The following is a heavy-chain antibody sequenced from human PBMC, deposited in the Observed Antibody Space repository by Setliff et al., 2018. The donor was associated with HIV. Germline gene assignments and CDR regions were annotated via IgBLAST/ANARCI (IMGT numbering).Heavy chain of an antibody. J-gene: IGHJ5*02. Sequence: PSETLSLTCTVSGGSISSGDYYWSWVRQPPEKGLEWIGSIDYSGSSYSNPSLKSRVTISVDTSKNQFSLKLSSVTAADTAVYYCARQVAGTSLNWFDPWGQGTLVTVSS. CDR3: ARQVAGTSLNWFDP. CDR1: GGSISSGDYY. V-gene: IGHV4-39*01. D-gene: IGHD6-13*01. CDR2: IDYSGSS.